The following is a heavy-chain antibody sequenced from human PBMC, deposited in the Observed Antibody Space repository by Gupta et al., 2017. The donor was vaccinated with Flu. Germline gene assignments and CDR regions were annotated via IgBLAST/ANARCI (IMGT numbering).Heavy chain of an antibody. J-gene: IGHJ4*02. CDR1: GFSFSDHY. D-gene: IGHD2-2*01. CDR2: VRKKVNSYTT. CDR3: ARVAVVVPAAMDY. Sequence: EVQLVESGGGLVQPGGSLRLYCAASGFSFSDHYMDWVRQAPEKGLEWVARVRKKVNSYTTEYAASVKGRFTISRDDSKNSLFLQMDSLKTEDTAVYYCARVAVVVPAAMDYWGQGTLVTVSS. V-gene: IGHV3-72*01.